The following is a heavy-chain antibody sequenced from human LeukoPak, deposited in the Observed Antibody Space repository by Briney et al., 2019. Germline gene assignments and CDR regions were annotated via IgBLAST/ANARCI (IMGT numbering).Heavy chain of an antibody. V-gene: IGHV4-34*01. CDR2: MNHGGST. Sequence: PSETLSLTCAVSGGSLSGHYWSWIRQPPGKGLEWIREMNHGGSTNHNPSLKSRVTISVDTSKNQFSLKLSSVTAADTAVYYCARGGAAYSRATIGLWGQGTLVTVSS. D-gene: IGHD5-12*01. J-gene: IGHJ4*02. CDR1: GGSLSGHY. CDR3: ARGGAAYSRATIGL.